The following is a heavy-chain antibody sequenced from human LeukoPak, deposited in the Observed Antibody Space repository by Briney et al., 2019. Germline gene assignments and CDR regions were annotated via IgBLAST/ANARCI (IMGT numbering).Heavy chain of an antibody. D-gene: IGHD6-13*01. Sequence: PSETLSLTCTVSCGSISSSYWNWIRQPPGKGLEWIGFIYYSETTNYNPSLNSRVTISVDTSKNQFSLKLSSVTAADTAVYYCARDPGAAGAPFDYWGQGTLVTVSS. CDR3: ARDPGAAGAPFDY. J-gene: IGHJ4*02. CDR2: IYYSETT. V-gene: IGHV4-59*01. CDR1: CGSISSSY.